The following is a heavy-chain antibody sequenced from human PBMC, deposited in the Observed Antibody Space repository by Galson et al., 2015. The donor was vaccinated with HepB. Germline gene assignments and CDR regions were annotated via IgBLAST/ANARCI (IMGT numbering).Heavy chain of an antibody. Sequence: SLRLSCAASGFTFSTYAMHWVRQAPGKGLEWVAILSFDGSNKYYADSVKGRFAISRDNSKNTLYLQINSLRPEDTAVYYCARSITLYCSDPTCYRHAMDVWGHGTTVTVSS. D-gene: IGHD2-2*01. CDR1: GFTFSTYA. V-gene: IGHV3-30*09. J-gene: IGHJ6*02. CDR3: ARSITLYCSDPTCYRHAMDV. CDR2: LSFDGSNK.